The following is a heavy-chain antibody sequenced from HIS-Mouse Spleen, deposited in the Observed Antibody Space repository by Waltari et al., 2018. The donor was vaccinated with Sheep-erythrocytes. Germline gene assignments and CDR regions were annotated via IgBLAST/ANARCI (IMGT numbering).Heavy chain of an antibody. J-gene: IGHJ4*02. CDR2: IYYSGST. Sequence: QVQLQESGPGLVKPSETLSLTCTVSGGSISSYYCSWIRQPPGKGLEWIGYIYYSGSTNYNPSLKSRVTISVDTSKNQFSLKLSSVTAADTAVYYCARDPAPHYFDYWGQGTLVTVSS. CDR3: ARDPAPHYFDY. CDR1: GGSISSYY. V-gene: IGHV4-59*01.